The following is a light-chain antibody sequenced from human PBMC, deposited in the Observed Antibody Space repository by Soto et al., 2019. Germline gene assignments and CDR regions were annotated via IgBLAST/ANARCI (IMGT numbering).Light chain of an antibody. Sequence: QSALTQPGSVSGSPGQSFTISCTGTISDVGGYNYVSWYQQHPNKAPKLMIYDVTKRPSGVPDRFSGYKYGNTASLTISGLQAEDEADYYCCSSASSDTYVFGTGTKVTVL. V-gene: IGLV2-11*01. J-gene: IGLJ1*01. CDR1: ISDVGGYNY. CDR3: CSSASSDTYV. CDR2: DVT.